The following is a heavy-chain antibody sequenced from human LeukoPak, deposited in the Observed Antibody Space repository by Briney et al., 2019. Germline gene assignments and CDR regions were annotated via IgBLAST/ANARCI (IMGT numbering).Heavy chain of an antibody. J-gene: IGHJ4*02. CDR1: GGSISSYY. CDR2: IYYSGST. D-gene: IGHD5-18*01. Sequence: PSETLSLTCTVSGGSISSYYWSWIRQPPGKGLEWIGYIYYSGSTNYNPSLKSRVTISVDTSKNQFSLKLSSVTAADTAVYYCASNRRQLWSDCYFDYWGQGTLVTVSS. V-gene: IGHV4-59*01. CDR3: ASNRRQLWSDCYFDY.